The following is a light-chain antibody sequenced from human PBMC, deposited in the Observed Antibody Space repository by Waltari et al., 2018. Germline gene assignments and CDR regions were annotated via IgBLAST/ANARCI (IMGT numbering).Light chain of an antibody. V-gene: IGLV3-21*03. CDR3: QVWDSSSDHVV. CDR1: DVGYNS. CDR2: AAP. J-gene: IGLJ2*01. Sequence: SYVLTQSPSVSVAPGKTATITCWGTDVGYNSRHRYQQKPGQAPLPAVYAAPDRPSGIPERFSGSNSANTATLTISRVEAGDEADYYCQVWDSSSDHVVFGGGTKLTVL.